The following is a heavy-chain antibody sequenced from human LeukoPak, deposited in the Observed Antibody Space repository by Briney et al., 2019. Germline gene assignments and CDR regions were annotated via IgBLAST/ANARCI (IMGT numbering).Heavy chain of an antibody. CDR3: ARDLQYCSGGSCYPEGAFDI. Sequence: GGSLRLSCAASGFTFSSYAMHWVRQAPGEGLEYVSAISSNGGSTYYANSVKGRFTISRDNSKNTLYLQMGSLRAEDMAVYYCARDLQYCSGGSCYPEGAFDIWGQGTMVTVSS. CDR2: ISSNGGST. D-gene: IGHD2-15*01. CDR1: GFTFSSYA. V-gene: IGHV3-64*01. J-gene: IGHJ3*02.